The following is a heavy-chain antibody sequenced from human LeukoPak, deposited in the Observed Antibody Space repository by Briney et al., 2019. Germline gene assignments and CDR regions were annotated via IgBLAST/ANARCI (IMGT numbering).Heavy chain of an antibody. CDR2: IYYSGSI. Sequence: PSETLSLTCTVSGGSISSYYWSWIRQPPGKGLEWIGYIYYSGSINYNPSLKSRVTISVDTSKNQFSLKLSSVTAADTAVYYCARARGFYGSGSSAVSDGFDPWGQGTLVTVSS. V-gene: IGHV4-59*01. D-gene: IGHD3-10*01. J-gene: IGHJ5*02. CDR3: ARARGFYGSGSSAVSDGFDP. CDR1: GGSISSYY.